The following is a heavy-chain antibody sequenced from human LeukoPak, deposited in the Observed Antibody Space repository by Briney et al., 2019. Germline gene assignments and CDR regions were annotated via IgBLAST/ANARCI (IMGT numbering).Heavy chain of an antibody. V-gene: IGHV4-59*01. CDR1: GGSISSYY. CDR2: IYYSGST. Sequence: SETLSLTCTVSGGSISSYYWSWIRQPPGKGLEWIGYIYYSGSTNYNPSLKSRVTISVDTSKNQFSLKLSSVTAADTAVYYCARVRSNIEYGGYDGIDYWGQGTLVTVSS. J-gene: IGHJ4*02. CDR3: ARVRSNIEYGGYDGIDY. D-gene: IGHD5-12*01.